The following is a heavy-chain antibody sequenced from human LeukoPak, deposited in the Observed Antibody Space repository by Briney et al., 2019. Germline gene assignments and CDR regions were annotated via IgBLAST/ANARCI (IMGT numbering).Heavy chain of an antibody. J-gene: IGHJ3*02. CDR2: INHSGST. Sequence: SETLSLTCAVYGGSFSGYYWSWIRQPPGRGLEWNGEINHSGSTNYNPSLKSRVTISVDTSRNQFSLKLSSVTAADTAVYYCASRLNWGPGAFGIWGQGTMVTVSS. CDR1: GGSFSGYY. V-gene: IGHV4-34*01. D-gene: IGHD7-27*01. CDR3: ASRLNWGPGAFGI.